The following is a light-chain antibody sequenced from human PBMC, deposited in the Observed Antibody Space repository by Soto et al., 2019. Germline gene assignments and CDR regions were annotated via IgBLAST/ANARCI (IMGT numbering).Light chain of an antibody. CDR3: SSYTSNSTRV. J-gene: IGLJ1*01. Sequence: LTQPASVSGSPGQSITVSCTGTNSDVGGYDYVSWYQQYPDKAPKLMIYEVSNRPSGVSSRFSGSKSGNTASLTISGLQAEDEADYYCSSYTSNSTRVFGTGTKVTVL. V-gene: IGLV2-14*01. CDR1: NSDVGGYDY. CDR2: EVS.